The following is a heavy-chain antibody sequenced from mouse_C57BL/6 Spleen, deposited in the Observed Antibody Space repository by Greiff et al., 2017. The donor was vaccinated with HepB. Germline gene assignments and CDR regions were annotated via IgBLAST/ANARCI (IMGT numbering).Heavy chain of an antibody. J-gene: IGHJ1*03. CDR3: ARQAYGSIYWYFDV. Sequence: EVHLVESGGGLVQPGGSLKLSCAASGFTFSDYGMAWVRQAPRKGPEWVAFISNLAYSIYYADTVTGRFTISRENAKNTLYLEMSSLRSEDTAMYYCARQAYGSIYWYFDVWGTGTTVTVSS. CDR1: GFTFSDYG. D-gene: IGHD1-1*01. CDR2: ISNLAYSI. V-gene: IGHV5-15*01.